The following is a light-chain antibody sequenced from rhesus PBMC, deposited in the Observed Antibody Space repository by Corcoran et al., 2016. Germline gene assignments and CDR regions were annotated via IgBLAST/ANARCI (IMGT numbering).Light chain of an antibody. CDR2: YAS. J-gene: IGKJ3*01. CDR3: QQYNNSPFT. Sequence: DIQMTQSPSSLSASVGDTVTITCRASQGINNYLSWYQQKPGKAPKPRVYYASSLETGVQSRFSGSGSVTDYTLTSSSLQPEDIATYYCQQYNNSPFTFGPGTKLDIK. V-gene: IGKV1-66*01. CDR1: QGINNY.